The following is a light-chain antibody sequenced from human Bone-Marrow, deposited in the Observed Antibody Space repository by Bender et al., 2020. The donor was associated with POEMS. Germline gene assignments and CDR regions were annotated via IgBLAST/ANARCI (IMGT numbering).Light chain of an antibody. Sequence: SYELTQPYSVSVSPGQTARITCSGDFLPKQYVWGFRQKPGQAPVLVIYKDRERPSGIPDRFSGSRSGTTVTLTISGAQAEDEADYYCHSTDSSGHIVVFGGGTKVTVL. CDR2: KDR. CDR3: HSTDSSGHIVV. J-gene: IGLJ2*01. CDR1: FLPKQY. V-gene: IGLV3-27*01.